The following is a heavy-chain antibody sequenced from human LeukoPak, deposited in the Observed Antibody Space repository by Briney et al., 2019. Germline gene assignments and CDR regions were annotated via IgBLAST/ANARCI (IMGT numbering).Heavy chain of an antibody. V-gene: IGHV3-7*04. CDR2: INPDGSEK. D-gene: IGHD4-17*01. Sequence: PGGSLRLSCAASGFTFSTSWMTRVRQAPGKGLEWVAHINPDGSEKYYVDSVKGRFTISRDTAKKSLYLQMNSLRVEDTAVYYCARGHYGRDYWGQGTLVTVSS. CDR1: GFTFSTSW. J-gene: IGHJ4*02. CDR3: ARGHYGRDY.